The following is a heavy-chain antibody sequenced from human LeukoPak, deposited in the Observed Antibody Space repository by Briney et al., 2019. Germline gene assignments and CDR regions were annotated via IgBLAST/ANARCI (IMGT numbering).Heavy chain of an antibody. Sequence: GGSLRLSCAASGFTVNSNYMAWVRQAPGKGLEWVSSIWSGSTTYYADSVKGRFSVSRDNSKNTLFLQMNSLRVEDTALYYCARDCSSSTCQDLWGQGTLVTVSS. D-gene: IGHD2-2*01. CDR2: IWSGSTT. J-gene: IGHJ5*02. CDR3: ARDCSSSTCQDL. CDR1: GFTVNSNY. V-gene: IGHV3-66*01.